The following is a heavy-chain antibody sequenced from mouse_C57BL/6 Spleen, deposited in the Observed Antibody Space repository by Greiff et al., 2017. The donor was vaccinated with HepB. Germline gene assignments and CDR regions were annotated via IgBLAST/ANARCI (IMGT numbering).Heavy chain of an antibody. Sequence: VQLQQSGPELVKPGASVKISCKASGYAFSSSWMNWVKQRPGKGLEWIGRIYPGDGDTNYNGKFKGKATLTADKSSSTAYMQLSSLTSEDSAVYFCARSDGKRYVDVWGTGTTVTVSS. V-gene: IGHV1-82*01. J-gene: IGHJ1*03. CDR2: IYPGDGDT. CDR3: ARSDGKRYVDV. CDR1: GYAFSSSW. D-gene: IGHD2-1*01.